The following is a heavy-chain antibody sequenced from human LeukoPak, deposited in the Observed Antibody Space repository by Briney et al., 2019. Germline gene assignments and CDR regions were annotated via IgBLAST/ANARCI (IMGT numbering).Heavy chain of an antibody. CDR2: INPNSGGT. D-gene: IGHD6-13*01. V-gene: IGHV1-2*02. Sequence: GASVKVSCKASGYTFTGYYMHWVRQAPGQGLEWMGWINPNSGGTNYAQKFQGRVTMTRDTSISTAYMELSRLRSDDTAVYYCAVLDSSSWYYFDYWGQGTLVTVSS. CDR3: AVLDSSSWYYFDY. J-gene: IGHJ4*02. CDR1: GYTFTGYY.